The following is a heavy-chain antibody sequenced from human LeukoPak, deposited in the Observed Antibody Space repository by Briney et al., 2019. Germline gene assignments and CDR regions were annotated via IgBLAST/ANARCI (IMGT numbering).Heavy chain of an antibody. V-gene: IGHV3-7*01. CDR3: ARGVRLTIVVVPAAGWNY. CDR2: IKQDGSEK. D-gene: IGHD2-2*01. CDR1: GFTFSSYA. J-gene: IGHJ4*02. Sequence: GGSLRLSCAASGFTFSSYAMSWVRQAPGKGLEWVANIKQDGSEKYYVDSVKGRFTISRDNAKNSLYLQMNSLRAEDTAVYYCARGVRLTIVVVPAAGWNYWGQGTLVTVSS.